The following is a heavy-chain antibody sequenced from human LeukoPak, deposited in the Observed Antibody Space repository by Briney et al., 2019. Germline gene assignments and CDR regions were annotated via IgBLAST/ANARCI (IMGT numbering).Heavy chain of an antibody. CDR2: INPNSGGT. V-gene: IGHV1-2*02. CDR3: ATERTSYGSGSRYYYYYMDV. D-gene: IGHD3-10*01. CDR1: GYTFTGYY. Sequence: GASVKVSCKASGYTFTGYYMHWVRQAPGQGLEWMGWINPNSGGTNYAQKFQGRVTMTRDTSISTAYMELSRLRSDDTAVYYCATERTSYGSGSRYYYYYMDVWGKGTTVTISS. J-gene: IGHJ6*03.